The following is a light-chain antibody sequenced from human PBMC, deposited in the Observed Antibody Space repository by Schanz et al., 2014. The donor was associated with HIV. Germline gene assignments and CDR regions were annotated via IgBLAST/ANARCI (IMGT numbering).Light chain of an antibody. J-gene: IGLJ3*02. CDR2: ENI. CDR3: GTWDHSLNSWV. V-gene: IGLV1-40*01. CDR1: TSNIGAGFD. Sequence: QSVLTQPPSVSGAPGQRITISCTGSTSNIGAGFDVHWYQQLPGAAPKLLIYENINRPSGVPDRFSASKSGTSASLAITGLQTDDEGDYFCGTWDHSLNSWVFGGGTKVTVL.